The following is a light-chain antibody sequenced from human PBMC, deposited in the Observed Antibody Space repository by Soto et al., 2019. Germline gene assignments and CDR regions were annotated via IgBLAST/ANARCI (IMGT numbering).Light chain of an antibody. V-gene: IGLV1-44*01. J-gene: IGLJ1*01. CDR2: RNH. CDR3: SSFAGRHNLV. Sequence: QSVLTQSPSASGTPGQRVTISCSASTSNFVSNSVSWYQHVPGTAPKLLISRNHQRPSGVPDRFSGSKSGNTASLTVSGLQAEDEADYYCSSFAGRHNLVFGTGTKVTVL. CDR1: TSNFVSNS.